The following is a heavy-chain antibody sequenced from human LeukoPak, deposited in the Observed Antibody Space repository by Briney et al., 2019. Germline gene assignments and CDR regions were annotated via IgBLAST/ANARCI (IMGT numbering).Heavy chain of an antibody. J-gene: IGHJ4*02. CDR1: GGSISGYY. V-gene: IGHV4-59*01. Sequence: SETLSLTCTVSGGSISGYYWSWIRQPPGKGLEWIGYIYYSGSTNYNPSLKSRVTISVDTSKNQFSLRLSSVTAADTAVYYCARGYSSSWWNYWGQGTLVTVSS. CDR3: ARGYSSSWWNY. D-gene: IGHD6-13*01. CDR2: IYYSGST.